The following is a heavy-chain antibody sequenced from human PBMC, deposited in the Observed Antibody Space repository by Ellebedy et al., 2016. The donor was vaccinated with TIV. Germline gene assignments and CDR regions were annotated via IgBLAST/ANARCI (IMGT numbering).Heavy chain of an antibody. CDR1: AFSLSIPGMC. CDR2: IHWNDDK. D-gene: IGHD3-16*01. Sequence: SGPTLVXPTQTLTLTCTYSAFSLSIPGMCVSWIRQPPGKPLEWLAVIHWNDDKYFSASLQTRLNISKDTSKNQVVLTLTEMDTVDTATYYCARKSHPGGYFDYWGQGALVTVSS. J-gene: IGHJ4*02. V-gene: IGHV2-70*13. CDR3: ARKSHPGGYFDY.